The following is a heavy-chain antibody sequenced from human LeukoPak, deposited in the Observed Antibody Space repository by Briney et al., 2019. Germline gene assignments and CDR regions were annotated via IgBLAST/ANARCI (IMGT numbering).Heavy chain of an antibody. CDR3: ASPRQLYSGGACDM. CDR1: GGSFNGYY. J-gene: IGHJ3*02. V-gene: IGHV4-34*01. Sequence: SETLSLTCAVYGGSFNGYYWSWIRQPPAKGLEWIWSISYSWSTYYSSSPESLVPISIYTAKNKFPLKLTFVTAADTAVYYCASPRQLYSGGACDMWGQGTMVTVSS. CDR2: ISYSWST. D-gene: IGHD2-15*01.